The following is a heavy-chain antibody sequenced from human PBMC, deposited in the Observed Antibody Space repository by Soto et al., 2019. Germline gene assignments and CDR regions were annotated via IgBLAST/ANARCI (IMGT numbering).Heavy chain of an antibody. V-gene: IGHV6-1*01. CDR1: GDSVSSNSAA. CDR2: TYYRSKWSN. J-gene: IGHJ3*02. CDR3: ASGYAFAI. Sequence: PSQTLSLTCAISGDSVSSNSAAWNWLRQSPSRGLEWLGRTYYRSKWSNDYALSVKGRITINPDTSKNQFSLQLNSLTPEDTAVYYCASGYAFAIRRQGTTVTVS. D-gene: IGHD6-25*01.